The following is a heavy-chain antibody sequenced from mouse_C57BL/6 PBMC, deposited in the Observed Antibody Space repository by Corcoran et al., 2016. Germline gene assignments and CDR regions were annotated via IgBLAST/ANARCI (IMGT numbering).Heavy chain of an antibody. V-gene: IGHV3-6*01. D-gene: IGHD1-1*01. CDR1: GYSITSGYY. Sequence: DVQLQESGPGLVKPSQSLSLTCSVTGYSITSGYYWNWIRQFPGNKLEWMGYISYDGSNNYNPSLKNRISITRDTSKNQFFLKLNSVTTEDTATYYCARDPYYYGFAYWGQGTLVTVSA. CDR2: ISYDGSN. CDR3: ARDPYYYGFAY. J-gene: IGHJ3*01.